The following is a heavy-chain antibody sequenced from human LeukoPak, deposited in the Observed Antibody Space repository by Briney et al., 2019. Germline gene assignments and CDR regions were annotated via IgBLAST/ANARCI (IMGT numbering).Heavy chain of an antibody. CDR1: GGSISSYY. J-gene: IGHJ3*02. D-gene: IGHD1-26*01. CDR3: ARDLWGVGATGHDAFDI. Sequence: KPSETLSLTCTVSGGSISSYYWGWIRQPPGKGLEWIGSIYYSGSTYYNPSLKSRVTISVDTSKNQFSLKLSSVTAADTAVYYCARDLWGVGATGHDAFDIWGQGTMVTVSS. CDR2: IYYSGST. V-gene: IGHV4-39*07.